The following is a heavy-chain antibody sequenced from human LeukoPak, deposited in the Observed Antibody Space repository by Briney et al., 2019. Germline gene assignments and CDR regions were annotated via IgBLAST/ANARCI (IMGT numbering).Heavy chain of an antibody. CDR2: ISGSGGSI. CDR3: AKNRAGWELAD. D-gene: IGHD1-26*01. CDR1: GFTVDSNY. V-gene: IGHV3-23*01. J-gene: IGHJ4*02. Sequence: GGSLRLSCAASGFTVDSNYLSWVRQAPGKGLEWVSAISGSGGSIDYADSVKGRFTISRDNSKNTLYLQMNSLRAEDTAVYYCAKNRAGWELADWGQGTLVTVSS.